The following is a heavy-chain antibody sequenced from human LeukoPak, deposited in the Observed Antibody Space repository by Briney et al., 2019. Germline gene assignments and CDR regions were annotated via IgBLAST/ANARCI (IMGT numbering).Heavy chain of an antibody. Sequence: GGSLRLSCAASGFXVSSNYMSWVRQAPGKGLEWVSSIYIGGSTYYADSVKGRFTISRDNPNNTLYLQMHSLRAEDTAVNYCAREISRFGIWGQGILVTVSS. CDR2: IYIGGST. V-gene: IGHV3-66*01. J-gene: IGHJ4*02. D-gene: IGHD3-16*01. CDR1: GFXVSSNY. CDR3: AREISRFGI.